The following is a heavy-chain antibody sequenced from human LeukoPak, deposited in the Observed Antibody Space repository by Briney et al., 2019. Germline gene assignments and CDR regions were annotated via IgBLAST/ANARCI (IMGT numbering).Heavy chain of an antibody. CDR2: FISGGNT. CDR3: ARGTGDY. Sequence: GGSLRLSCGASGFTFSTSAMSWVRQAPGKGLEWLYTFISGGNTYYADSVKGRFTISRDNSKNTLYLQMNSLRPEDTAVYYCARGTGDYWGQGTLVTVSS. V-gene: IGHV3-23*01. J-gene: IGHJ4*02. CDR1: GFTFSTSA. D-gene: IGHD1-14*01.